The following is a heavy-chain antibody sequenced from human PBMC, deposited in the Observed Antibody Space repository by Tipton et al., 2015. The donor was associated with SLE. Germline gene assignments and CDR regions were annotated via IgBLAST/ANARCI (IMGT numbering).Heavy chain of an antibody. CDR3: ARLLGPPGYSSALFDY. J-gene: IGHJ4*02. D-gene: IGHD6-19*01. V-gene: IGHV4-59*08. CDR1: DDSISRFY. CDR2: IGYNGNT. Sequence: TLSLTCSVSDDSISRFYWSWIRQPPGKGLEWIAYIGYNGNTNYNPSLRSRVTISIDTSKNNFSLRLSSVTAADTAVYYCARLLGPPGYSSALFDYWGQGTLVTVSS.